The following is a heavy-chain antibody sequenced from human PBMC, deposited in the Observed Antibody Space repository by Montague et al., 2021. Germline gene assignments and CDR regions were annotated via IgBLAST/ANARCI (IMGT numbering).Heavy chain of an antibody. CDR2: IYYSGNS. J-gene: IGHJ5*02. CDR1: GASITSNIYY. CDR3: ARVFSSWYVGWFDH. V-gene: IGHV4-39*06. D-gene: IGHD6-13*01. Sequence: SETLSLTCTVSGASITSNIYYWGWIRQPPGKGLEWIGSIYYSGNSFYNPSLKSRITIAVDTSKNQFPLKLSSVTAADTAFYYCARVFSSWYVGWFDHWGQGTLVTVSS.